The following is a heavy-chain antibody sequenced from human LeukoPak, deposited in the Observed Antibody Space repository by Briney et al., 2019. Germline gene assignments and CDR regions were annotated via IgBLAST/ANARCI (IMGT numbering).Heavy chain of an antibody. V-gene: IGHV3-48*01. CDR2: ISSSSSTI. J-gene: IGHJ4*02. Sequence: GRSLRLSCAASGFTFSSYSMNWVRQAPGKGLEWVSYISSSSSTIYYADSVKGRFTISRDNAKNSLYLQMNSLRAEDTAVYYCARDITPYSSSWSDYWGQGTLVTVSS. CDR1: GFTFSSYS. D-gene: IGHD6-13*01. CDR3: ARDITPYSSSWSDY.